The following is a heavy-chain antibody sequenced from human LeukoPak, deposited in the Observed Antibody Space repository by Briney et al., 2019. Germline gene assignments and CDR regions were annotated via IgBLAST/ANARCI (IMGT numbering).Heavy chain of an antibody. D-gene: IGHD3-3*01. CDR3: ARCDDFWSGYGFLDY. CDR2: IFYNGFT. V-gene: IGHV4-39*01. Sequence: PSETLSLTCAVSGGSISSSSRYWGWVCQPPGKGLEWIGNIFYNGFTYYNSSLKSRVTISVDTSKNEFSLKVSSVTAADAAVYYCARCDDFWSGYGFLDYWGQGVLVTVSS. CDR1: GGSISSSSRY. J-gene: IGHJ4*02.